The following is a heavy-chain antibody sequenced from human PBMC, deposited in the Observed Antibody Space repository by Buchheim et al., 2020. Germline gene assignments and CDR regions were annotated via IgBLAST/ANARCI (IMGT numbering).Heavy chain of an antibody. D-gene: IGHD6-19*01. CDR2: INHSGST. CDR3: AGEGIAVRYMDV. Sequence: QVQLQQWGAGLLKPSETLSLTCAVYGGSFSGYYWSWIRQPPGKGLEWIGEINHSGSTNYNPSLKSRVTISVDTSKNPFYLKLSSVTAADTAVYYCAGEGIAVRYMDVWGKGTT. J-gene: IGHJ6*03. V-gene: IGHV4-34*01. CDR1: GGSFSGYY.